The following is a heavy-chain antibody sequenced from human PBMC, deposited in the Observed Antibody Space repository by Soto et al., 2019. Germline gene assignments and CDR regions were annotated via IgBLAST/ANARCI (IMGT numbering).Heavy chain of an antibody. V-gene: IGHV1-69*13. D-gene: IGHD5-12*01. J-gene: IGHJ5*02. CDR2: IIPIFGTA. CDR3: ALSGYDYPWFDP. Sequence: SVKVSCKASGGTFSSYAISWVRQAPGQGLEWMGGIIPIFGTANYAQKFQGRVTITADESTSTAYMELSSLRSEDTAVYYCALSGYDYPWFDPWGQGTLVTGSS. CDR1: GGTFSSYA.